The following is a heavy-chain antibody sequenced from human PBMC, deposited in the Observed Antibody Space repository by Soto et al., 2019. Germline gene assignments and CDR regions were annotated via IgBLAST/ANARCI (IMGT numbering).Heavy chain of an antibody. Sequence: GGSLRLSCAASGFTFGTFAMSWVRQAPGKGLEWVSFISGSGDRTSYADPVKGRFTISRDTSENMLYLQMNSLRLEDTAVYYCAKLRYYDFWSGENWFDPWGQGTLVTVSS. CDR2: ISGSGDRT. CDR1: GFTFGTFA. J-gene: IGHJ5*02. CDR3: AKLRYYDFWSGENWFDP. D-gene: IGHD3-3*01. V-gene: IGHV3-23*01.